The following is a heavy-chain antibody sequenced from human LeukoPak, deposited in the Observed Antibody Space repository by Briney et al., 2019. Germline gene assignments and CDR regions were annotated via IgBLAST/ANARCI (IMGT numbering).Heavy chain of an antibody. CDR1: GFTFNSYA. D-gene: IGHD2-2*01. Sequence: PGGSLRLSCAASGFTFNSYAMSWVRQAPGKGLEWLSAISASGGTTYYADSVKGRFTISRDNSENTLFLQMNSLRAEDMAVYYCAKEPREYCSSTSCPNWFDLWGQGTLVTVSS. CDR2: ISASGGTT. CDR3: AKEPREYCSSTSCPNWFDL. J-gene: IGHJ5*02. V-gene: IGHV3-23*01.